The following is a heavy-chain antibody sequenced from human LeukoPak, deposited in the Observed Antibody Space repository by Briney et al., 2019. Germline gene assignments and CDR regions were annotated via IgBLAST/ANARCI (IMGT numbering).Heavy chain of an antibody. Sequence: GGSLRLSCAASGFTFDDFAMHWVRQAPGKGLEWVSLISWDGGSTYYADSVKGRFTISRDNSKNSLYLQMNSLRAEDTALYYCAKDNLVRGVSYMDVWGKGTTVTVSS. CDR2: ISWDGGST. J-gene: IGHJ6*03. CDR3: AKDNLVRGVSYMDV. D-gene: IGHD3-10*01. CDR1: GFTFDDFA. V-gene: IGHV3-43D*03.